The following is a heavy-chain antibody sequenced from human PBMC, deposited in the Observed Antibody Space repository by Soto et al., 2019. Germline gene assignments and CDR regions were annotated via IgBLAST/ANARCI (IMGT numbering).Heavy chain of an antibody. V-gene: IGHV4-59*01. CDR3: ARAEGGYSGYDLGTIYYYYGMDV. Sequence: SETLSLTCTVSGGSISSYYWSWIRQPPGKGLEWIGYIYYRGSTNYNPSLKSRVTISVDTSKNQFSLKLSSVTAADTAVYYCARAEGGYSGYDLGTIYYYYGMDVWGQGTTVTVSS. CDR2: IYYRGST. CDR1: GGSISSYY. J-gene: IGHJ6*02. D-gene: IGHD5-12*01.